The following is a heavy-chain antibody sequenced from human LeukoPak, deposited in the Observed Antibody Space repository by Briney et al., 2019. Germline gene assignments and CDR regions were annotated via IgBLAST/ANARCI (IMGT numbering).Heavy chain of an antibody. V-gene: IGHV1-69*04. D-gene: IGHD1-26*01. J-gene: IGHJ4*02. CDR2: IIPIFGIA. CDR3: ARDGGGWELLPPDY. CDR1: GGTFSSYA. Sequence: GASVKVSCKASGGTFSSYAISWVRQAPGQGLEWMGRIIPIFGIANYAQKFQGRVTITADKSTSTAYMELSSLRSEDTAVYYCARDGGGWELLPPDYWGQGTLVTVFS.